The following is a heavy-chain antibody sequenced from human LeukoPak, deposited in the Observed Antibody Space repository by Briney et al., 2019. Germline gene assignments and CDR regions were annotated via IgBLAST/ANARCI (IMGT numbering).Heavy chain of an antibody. CDR2: ISHSGST. Sequence: SETLSLTCAVDGTSFSGYYWSWIRQPPGKGLEWIGEISHSGSTTYNPSLKSRVTISVDTSKKQFSLKLTSMTAADTAVYYCAIPPTGYSSGWYVYWGQGTLVTVSS. J-gene: IGHJ4*02. D-gene: IGHD6-19*01. CDR3: AIPPTGYSSGWYVY. V-gene: IGHV4-34*01. CDR1: GTSFSGYY.